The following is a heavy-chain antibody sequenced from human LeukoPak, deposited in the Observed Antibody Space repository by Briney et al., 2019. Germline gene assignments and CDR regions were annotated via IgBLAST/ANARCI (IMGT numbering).Heavy chain of an antibody. CDR3: AKDSSDIVVVPAAITYYYYYMDV. J-gene: IGHJ6*03. CDR2: ISGSGDST. CDR1: GFTFGHFA. Sequence: RSLRLSCTASGFTFGHFAMNWVRQAPGKGLEWVSTISGSGDSTYYADSVKGRFTISRDNSKNTLYLQMNSLRAEDTAVYYCAKDSSDIVVVPAAITYYYYYMDVWGKGTTVTISS. V-gene: IGHV3-23*01. D-gene: IGHD2-2*02.